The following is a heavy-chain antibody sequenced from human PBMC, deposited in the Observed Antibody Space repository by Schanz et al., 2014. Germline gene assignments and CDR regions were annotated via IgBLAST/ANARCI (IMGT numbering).Heavy chain of an antibody. CDR3: ARPALWFGDNCFDP. Sequence: EVQLLESGGGLVQPGGSLRLSCAASGFTFSSYAMSWVRQAPGKGLEWVSAISASGGTTYYADSVKGRFTISRDNSKNSLYLQMNSLRAEDTAVYYCARPALWFGDNCFDPWGQGTLVTVSS. V-gene: IGHV3-23*01. D-gene: IGHD3-10*01. CDR1: GFTFSSYA. CDR2: ISASGGTT. J-gene: IGHJ5*02.